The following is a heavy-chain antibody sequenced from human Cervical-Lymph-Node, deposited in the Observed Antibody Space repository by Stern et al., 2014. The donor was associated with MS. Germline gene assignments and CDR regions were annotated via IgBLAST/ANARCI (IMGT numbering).Heavy chain of an antibody. V-gene: IGHV1-58*02. J-gene: IGHJ6*02. CDR2: IVVGSGDT. D-gene: IGHD2/OR15-2a*01. Sequence: QMQLVQSGPEVKRPGTSVRVSCKASGFTFVSSAMQWVRQARGQSLEWIGFIVVGSGDTRYAQKFHDRVPISRDMSTSTVNMELSSLRSDDTAVYYCAAEGEYIRSGIYHYTGMDVWGQGTTVTVPS. CDR3: AAEGEYIRSGIYHYTGMDV. CDR1: GFTFVSSA.